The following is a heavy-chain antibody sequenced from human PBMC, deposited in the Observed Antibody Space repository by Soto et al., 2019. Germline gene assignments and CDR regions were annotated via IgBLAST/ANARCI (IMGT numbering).Heavy chain of an antibody. J-gene: IGHJ4*02. D-gene: IGHD3-22*01. Sequence: ASVKVSCKASGYTFSRYYMHWVRQAPGQGLEWLAIINPSNGDTSYAQKFQGRVTMTRDTSTSTVYLELSSLRSEDTAVYYCARDLTREGDYYDRSGYYFDHWGQGTPVTVSS. V-gene: IGHV1-46*01. CDR1: GYTFSRYY. CDR3: ARDLTREGDYYDRSGYYFDH. CDR2: INPSNGDT.